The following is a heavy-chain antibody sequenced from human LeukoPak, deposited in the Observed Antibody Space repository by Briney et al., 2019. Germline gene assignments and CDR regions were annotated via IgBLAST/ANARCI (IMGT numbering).Heavy chain of an antibody. V-gene: IGHV1-2*02. CDR1: GYTFTGYY. D-gene: IGHD3-22*01. CDR2: INPNSGGT. J-gene: IGHJ4*02. Sequence: GASVKVSCKASGYTFTGYYMHWVRQAPGQGLEWMGWINPNSGGTNYAQKFQGRVTMTRDTSISTAYMELSRLRSDDTAVYYCARDNGPTGSSGYYDYWGQGTLVTVSS. CDR3: ARDNGPTGSSGYYDY.